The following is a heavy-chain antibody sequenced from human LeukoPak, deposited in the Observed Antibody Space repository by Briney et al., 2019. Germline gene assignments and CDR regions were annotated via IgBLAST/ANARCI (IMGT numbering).Heavy chain of an antibody. V-gene: IGHV3-33*01. Sequence: PGGSLRLSCAASGFTFSSYGMHWVRQAPGKGLEWVAVIWYDGSNKYYADSVKGRFTISRDNSKNTLYLQMNSLRAEDTAVYYCARAGVVGDDAFDIWGQGTMVTVSS. CDR1: GFTFSSYG. CDR2: IWYDGSNK. CDR3: ARAGVVGDDAFDI. J-gene: IGHJ3*02. D-gene: IGHD2-21*01.